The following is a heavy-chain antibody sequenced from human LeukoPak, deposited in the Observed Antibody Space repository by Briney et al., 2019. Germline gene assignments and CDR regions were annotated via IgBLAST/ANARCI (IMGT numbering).Heavy chain of an antibody. CDR1: GDSISSSSYY. J-gene: IGHJ4*02. V-gene: IGHV4-39*01. D-gene: IGHD3-3*01. Sequence: SETLSLTCTVSGDSISSSSYYWGWIRQPPGKGLEWIGSIYYSGSTYYNPSLKSRVTISVDTSKNQFSLKLSSVTAADTAVYSCASHDFWSGHPKFDYWGQGTLVTVSS. CDR3: ASHDFWSGHPKFDY. CDR2: IYYSGST.